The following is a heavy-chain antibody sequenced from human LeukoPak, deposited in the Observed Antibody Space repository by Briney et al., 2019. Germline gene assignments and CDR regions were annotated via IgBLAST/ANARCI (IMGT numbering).Heavy chain of an antibody. CDR3: ARVGRYYGSGSFYYFDY. D-gene: IGHD3-10*01. V-gene: IGHV4-59*01. Sequence: SETLSLTCTVSGGSMSSYYWSWIRQPPGKGLEWIGYIYYSGSTTYNPSLKSRVTISVDTSKNQFSLKLSSVTAADTAAYYCARVGRYYGSGSFYYFDYWGQGTLVTVSS. J-gene: IGHJ4*02. CDR2: IYYSGST. CDR1: GGSMSSYY.